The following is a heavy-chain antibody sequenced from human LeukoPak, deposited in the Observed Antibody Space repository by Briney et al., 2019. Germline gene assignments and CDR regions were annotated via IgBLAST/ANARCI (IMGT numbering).Heavy chain of an antibody. Sequence: ASVKVSFKVSGYTPSELSMHWVRQAPGKGLEWMGGFDPEDGETIYAQKFQGRVTMTEDTSTDTAYMELSSLRSEDTAVYYCATDRVVEPTLFDYWGQGTLVTVSS. CDR3: ATDRVVEPTLFDY. CDR1: GYTPSELS. CDR2: FDPEDGET. J-gene: IGHJ4*02. V-gene: IGHV1-24*01. D-gene: IGHD1-26*01.